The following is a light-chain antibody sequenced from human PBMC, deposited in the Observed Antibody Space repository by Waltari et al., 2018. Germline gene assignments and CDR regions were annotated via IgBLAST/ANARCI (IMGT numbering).Light chain of an antibody. Sequence: QLVLTQSPSASASLGASVKLTCTLSSGPSSNVIAWLQQQPEKGPRYLMKVNSDGSHSKGDEIPDRVSGSSAGAERYLTISSLQSEDEADYYCQTGGHGTWVFGGGTKLTVL. CDR1: SGPSSNV. CDR2: VNSDGSH. J-gene: IGLJ3*02. CDR3: QTGGHGTWV. V-gene: IGLV4-69*01.